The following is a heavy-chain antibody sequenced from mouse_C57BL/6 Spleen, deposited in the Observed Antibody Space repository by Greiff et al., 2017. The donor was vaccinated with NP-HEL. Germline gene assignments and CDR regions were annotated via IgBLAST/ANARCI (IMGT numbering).Heavy chain of an antibody. V-gene: IGHV5-9-1*02. J-gene: IGHJ2*01. Sequence: EVQVVESGEGLVKPGGSLKLSCAASGFTFSSYAMSWVRQTPEKRLEWVAYISSGGDYIYYADTVKGRFTISRDNARNTLYLQMSSLKSEDTAMYYCTRGNYGNYFDYWGQGTTFTVSS. CDR1: GFTFSSYA. D-gene: IGHD2-1*01. CDR3: TRGNYGNYFDY. CDR2: ISSGGDYI.